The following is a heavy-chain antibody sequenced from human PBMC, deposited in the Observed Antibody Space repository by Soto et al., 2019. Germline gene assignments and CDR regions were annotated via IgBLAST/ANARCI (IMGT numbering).Heavy chain of an antibody. D-gene: IGHD5-12*01. V-gene: IGHV4-30-4*01. J-gene: IGHJ3*02. Sequence: SETLSLTCTVSGGSISSGDYYWSWIRQPPGKGLEWIGYIYYSGSTYYNPSLKSRVTISVDTSKNQFSLKLSSVTAADTAVYYCARDRGRDGYKTDAFDIWGQGTMVTVSS. CDR2: IYYSGST. CDR3: ARDRGRDGYKTDAFDI. CDR1: GGSISSGDYY.